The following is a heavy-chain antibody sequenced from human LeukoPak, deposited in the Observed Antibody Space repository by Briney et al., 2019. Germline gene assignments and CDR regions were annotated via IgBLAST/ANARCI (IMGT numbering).Heavy chain of an antibody. J-gene: IGHJ6*03. CDR2: IIPIFGTA. CDR1: GGTFSSYA. D-gene: IGHD1-1*01. V-gene: IGHV1-69*13. Sequence: SVKVSCKASGGTFSSYAISWVRQAPGQGLEWMGGIIPIFGTANYAQKFQGRVTITADESTSTAYMELGSLRSEDTAVYYCATHAKLEPPFRYMDVWGKGTTVTVSS. CDR3: ATHAKLEPPFRYMDV.